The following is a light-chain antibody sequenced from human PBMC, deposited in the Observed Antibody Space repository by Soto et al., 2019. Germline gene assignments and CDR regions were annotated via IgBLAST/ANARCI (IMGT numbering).Light chain of an antibody. CDR3: PSYDRTLIARYV. V-gene: IGLV1-40*01. Sequence: QSVLTQPPSVSGAPGQRVTISCTGSSSNIGAGYDVHWYQQRPGTAPKLLIFGNTNRPSGVPDRFSGSKSGTSASLAITGLQAEDEGDYYCPSYDRTLIARYVFGTGTKVTVL. CDR1: SSNIGAGYD. CDR2: GNT. J-gene: IGLJ1*01.